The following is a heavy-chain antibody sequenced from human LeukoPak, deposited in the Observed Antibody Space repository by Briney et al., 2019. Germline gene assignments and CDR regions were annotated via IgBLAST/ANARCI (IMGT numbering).Heavy chain of an antibody. D-gene: IGHD2-2*01. Sequence: GGSLRLSCAAFGFTFNSYAMNWVRQAPGKGLEWVSAISGRDGSTYYADYVKGRSTISRDNSKNMLYLQMNSLRAEDTAVYYCAKSMAGYCDSTIDNWGQGTLVTVSS. CDR3: AKSMAGYCDSTIDN. V-gene: IGHV3-23*01. CDR1: GFTFNSYA. CDR2: ISGRDGST. J-gene: IGHJ4*02.